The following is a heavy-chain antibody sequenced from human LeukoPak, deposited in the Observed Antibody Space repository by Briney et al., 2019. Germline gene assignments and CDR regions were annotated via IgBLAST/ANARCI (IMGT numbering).Heavy chain of an antibody. J-gene: IGHJ4*02. V-gene: IGHV3-21*04. CDR1: GFTFSSYS. CDR2: ISSSSSYI. Sequence: PGGSLRLSCAASGFTFSSYSMNWVRQAPGKGLEWVSSISSSSSYIYYADSVKGRFTISRDNAKKSLYLQMSSLTADDTAVYYCATSALAVAGTDKFDYWGQGTLVTVSS. D-gene: IGHD6-19*01. CDR3: ATSALAVAGTDKFDY.